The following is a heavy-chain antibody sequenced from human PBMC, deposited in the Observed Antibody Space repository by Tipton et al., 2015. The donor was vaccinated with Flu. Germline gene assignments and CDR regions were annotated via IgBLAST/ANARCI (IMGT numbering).Heavy chain of an antibody. CDR1: GASFSGYY. V-gene: IGHV4-34*01. Sequence: TLSLTCAVYGASFSGYYWAWVRQPPGKGLEWVGEIHHSGSAKYNPSLESRVTISLDTSRNQFSLKLTSVIAEDTAIYYCARYGGPTEKWIAGVTVWWFDPWGQGTQVTVSS. J-gene: IGHJ5*02. D-gene: IGHD4-23*01. CDR3: ARYGGPTEKWIAGVTVWWFDP. CDR2: IHHSGSA.